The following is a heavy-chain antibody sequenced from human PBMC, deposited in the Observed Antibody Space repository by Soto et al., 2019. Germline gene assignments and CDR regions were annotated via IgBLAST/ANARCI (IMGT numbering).Heavy chain of an antibody. CDR3: ARGLYYYGSGSYAYFDY. D-gene: IGHD3-10*01. CDR1: GYTFTRYV. Sequence: GASVKVSCKASGYTFTRYVISWVRQAPGQGLEWMGWISAYNGNTNYAQKLQGRVTMTTDTSTSTAYMELRSLRSDDTAVYYCARGLYYYGSGSYAYFDYWGQGTLVTVSS. J-gene: IGHJ4*02. CDR2: ISAYNGNT. V-gene: IGHV1-18*04.